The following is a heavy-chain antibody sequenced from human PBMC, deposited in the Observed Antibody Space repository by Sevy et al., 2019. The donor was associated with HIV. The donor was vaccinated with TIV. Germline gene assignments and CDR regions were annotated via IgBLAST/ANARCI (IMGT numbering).Heavy chain of an antibody. J-gene: IGHJ4*02. CDR1: GFTFSSYA. CDR2: ISYDGSNK. Sequence: GGSLRLSCAASGFTFSSYAMHWVRQAPGKGLEWVAVISYDGSNKYYADSVKGRFTMSRDNSKNTLYLQMNSLRAEDTAVYYCAGGMSGSYYKSYWGQGTLVTVSS. CDR3: AGGMSGSYYKSY. V-gene: IGHV3-30*04. D-gene: IGHD1-26*01.